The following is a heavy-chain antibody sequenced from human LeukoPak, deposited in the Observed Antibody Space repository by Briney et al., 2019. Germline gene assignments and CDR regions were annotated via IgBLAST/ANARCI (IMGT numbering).Heavy chain of an antibody. J-gene: IGHJ4*02. Sequence: PGGSLRLSCAASGFTFSSYVMSWVRQAPGKGLEWVSGISGSGGSTYYAASVRGRFTISRDNSKNTLYLQMNSLRAEDTAVYYCAKAMATVVTEIDYWGQGTLVTVSS. CDR3: AKAMATVVTEIDY. D-gene: IGHD4-23*01. CDR1: GFTFSSYV. V-gene: IGHV3-23*01. CDR2: ISGSGGST.